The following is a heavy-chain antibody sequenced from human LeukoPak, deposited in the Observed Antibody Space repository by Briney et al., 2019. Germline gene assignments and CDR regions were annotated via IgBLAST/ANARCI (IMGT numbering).Heavy chain of an antibody. CDR2: ISGSGGST. D-gene: IGHD5-12*01. J-gene: IGHJ4*02. Sequence: GGSLRLSCAASGFTFSSYWMNWVRQAPGKGLEWVSAISGSGGSTYYADSVKGRFTISRDNSKNTLYLQMNSLRAEDTAVYYCAKDSRGYSGYDLVVWGQGTLVTVSS. V-gene: IGHV3-23*01. CDR3: AKDSRGYSGYDLVV. CDR1: GFTFSSYW.